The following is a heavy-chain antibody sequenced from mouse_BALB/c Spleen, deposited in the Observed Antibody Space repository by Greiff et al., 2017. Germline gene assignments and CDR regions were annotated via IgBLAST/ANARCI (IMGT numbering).Heavy chain of an antibody. V-gene: IGHV3-6*02. CDR2: ISYDGSK. CDR1: GYSITSGYY. J-gene: IGHJ4*01. D-gene: IGHD2-14*01. Sequence: ESGPGLVKPSQSLSLTCSVTGYSITSGYYWNWIRQFPGNKLEWMGSISYDGSKNYNPSLKNRISITRDTSKNQFFLKLNSVTTEDTATYYCARALYRYDARDYGGQGTSVTVSS. CDR3: ARALYRYDARDY.